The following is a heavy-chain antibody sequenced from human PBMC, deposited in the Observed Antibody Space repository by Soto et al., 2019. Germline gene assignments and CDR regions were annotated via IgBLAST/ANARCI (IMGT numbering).Heavy chain of an antibody. J-gene: IGHJ1*01. D-gene: IGHD6-13*01. CDR3: AKDPGIAAAGPIQH. Sequence: GGSLRLSCAASGFTFSSYGMHWVRQAPGKGLEWVAVISYDGSNKYYADSVKGRFTISRDNSKNTLYLQMNSLRAEDTAVYYCAKDPGIAAAGPIQHWGQGTLVTVSS. CDR2: ISYDGSNK. V-gene: IGHV3-30*18. CDR1: GFTFSSYG.